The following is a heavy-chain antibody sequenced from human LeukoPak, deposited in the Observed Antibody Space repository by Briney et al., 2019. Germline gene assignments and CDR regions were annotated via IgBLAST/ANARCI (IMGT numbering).Heavy chain of an antibody. CDR1: GFTFSSYS. J-gene: IGHJ3*02. CDR2: ISYDGSNK. D-gene: IGHD7-27*01. V-gene: IGHV3-30-3*01. Sequence: GRSLRLSCAASGFTFSSYSMHWVRQAPGKGLEWVAVISYDGSNKYYADSVKGRFTISRDNSKNTLYLQMNSLRAEDTAVYYCARDRLTGDRSAFDIWGQGTMVTVSS. CDR3: ARDRLTGDRSAFDI.